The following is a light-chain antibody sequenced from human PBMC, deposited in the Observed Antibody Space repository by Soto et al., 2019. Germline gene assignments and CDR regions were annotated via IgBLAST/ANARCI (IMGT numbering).Light chain of an antibody. CDR2: GSS. CDR1: QSVTNKY. CDR3: QQYGSSPPYT. V-gene: IGKV3-20*01. J-gene: IGKJ2*01. Sequence: EVVLTQSPGTLSLSPGERATLSCRASQSVTNKYLAWYQQKPGQAPRLLIFGSSDRATGIPDRFSGSGSGTDFTLTISRLEPEDFAVYCCQQYGSSPPYTFGQGTKLEI.